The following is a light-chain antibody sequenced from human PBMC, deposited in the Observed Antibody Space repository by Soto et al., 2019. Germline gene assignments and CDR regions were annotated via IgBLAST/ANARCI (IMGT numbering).Light chain of an antibody. CDR3: QQTYSAPQVT. Sequence: DIQMTQSPSSLSASVGDRVTITCRTSQSIYNYLHWYQQKPGKAPNLLIYAASSLQTGDPSRFSGSGSWADFTLTISRLLPEDFATYYCQQTYSAPQVTFGQGTRLEIK. V-gene: IGKV1-39*01. CDR2: AAS. J-gene: IGKJ5*01. CDR1: QSIYNY.